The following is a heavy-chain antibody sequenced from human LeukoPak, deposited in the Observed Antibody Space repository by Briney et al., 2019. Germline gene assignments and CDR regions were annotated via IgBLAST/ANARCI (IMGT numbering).Heavy chain of an antibody. CDR2: ISYSGENA. J-gene: IGHJ3*01. CDR1: GFMFRDSA. D-gene: IGHD3-16*02. Sequence: GESLRLSCAASGFMFRDSAMTWVRHAPGKGLEWVALISYSGENAYYADSVKGRFTIFRDNSENTLSLQMNSLRVEDTARYYCARDIQLSTWGLGTMVTVSS. V-gene: IGHV3-23*01. CDR3: ARDIQLST.